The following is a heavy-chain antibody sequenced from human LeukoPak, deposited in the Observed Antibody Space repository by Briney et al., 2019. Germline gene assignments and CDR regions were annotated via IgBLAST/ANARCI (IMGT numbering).Heavy chain of an antibody. Sequence: PGGSLRLSCAASGFTFSTYSMNWVRQAPGKGLDWVSYISSSSPTIYYAGSVKGRFTISRDNAKNSLYLQLSSLRAEDTAVYYCARDGTTNFLTHWGQGTLVTVSS. CDR1: GFTFSTYS. V-gene: IGHV3-48*04. CDR2: ISSSSPTI. J-gene: IGHJ4*02. CDR3: ARDGTTNFLTH. D-gene: IGHD2/OR15-2a*01.